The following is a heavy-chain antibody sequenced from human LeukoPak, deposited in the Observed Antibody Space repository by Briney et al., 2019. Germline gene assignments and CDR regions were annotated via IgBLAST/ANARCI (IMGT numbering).Heavy chain of an antibody. V-gene: IGHV4-61*02. J-gene: IGHJ4*02. D-gene: IGHD3-16*01. CDR3: ARVVYYDYVWGSFYYFDY. CDR2: IYTSGST. Sequence: SQTLSLTCTVSGGSISSGSYYWSWIRQPAGKGLEWIGRIYTSGSTNYNPSLKSRVTISVDTSKNQFSLKLSSVTAADTAVYYCARVVYYDYVWGSFYYFDYWGQGTLVTVSS. CDR1: GGSISSGSYY.